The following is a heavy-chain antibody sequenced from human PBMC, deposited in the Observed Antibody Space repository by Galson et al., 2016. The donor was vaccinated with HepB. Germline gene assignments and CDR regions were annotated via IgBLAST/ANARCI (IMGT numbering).Heavy chain of an antibody. D-gene: IGHD6-13*01. CDR2: INWTGDTT. CDR1: GFNVDDYG. Sequence: SLRLSCAASGFNVDDYGMNWVRQAPGKGLEWVSGINWTGDTTGFADSVKGRFTISRNNVKNSPYLQLNNVRPEDTALYCCARGRFYSSSWYRPGVFEFWGQGALVIVSS. V-gene: IGHV3-20*04. CDR3: ARGRFYSSSWYRPGVFEF. J-gene: IGHJ4*02.